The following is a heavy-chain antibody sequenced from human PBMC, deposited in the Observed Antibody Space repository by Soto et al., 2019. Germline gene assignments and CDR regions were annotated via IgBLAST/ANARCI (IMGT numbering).Heavy chain of an antibody. CDR2: INHSGST. CDR3: ARGGEVPAAIAGGWFDP. D-gene: IGHD2-2*02. V-gene: IGHV4-34*01. Sequence: SETLSLTCAVYGGSFSGYYWSWIRQPPGKGLEWIGEINHSGSTNYNPSLKSRVTISVDTSKNQFSLKLSSVTAADTAVDYCARGGEVPAAIAGGWFDPWGQGTLVTVSS. J-gene: IGHJ5*02. CDR1: GGSFSGYY.